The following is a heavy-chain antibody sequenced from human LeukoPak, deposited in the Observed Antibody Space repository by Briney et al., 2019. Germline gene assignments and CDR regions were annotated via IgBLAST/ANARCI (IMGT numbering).Heavy chain of an antibody. CDR1: GFTFSNYA. D-gene: IGHD5-12*01. J-gene: IGHJ3*02. CDR3: AKALVGYRGYDGGAFDI. V-gene: IGHV3-23*01. Sequence: PGGSLRLSCAASGFTFSNYAMSWARQAPGKGLEWVSAISGSGGSTYYADSVKGRFTISRDNSKNTLYLQMNSLRAEDTAVYYCAKALVGYRGYDGGAFDIWGQGTMVTVSS. CDR2: ISGSGGST.